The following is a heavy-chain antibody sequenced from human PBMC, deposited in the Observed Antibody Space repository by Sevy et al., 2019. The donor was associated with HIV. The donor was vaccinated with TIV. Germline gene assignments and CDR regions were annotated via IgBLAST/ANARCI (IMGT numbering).Heavy chain of an antibody. V-gene: IGHV1-69*13. J-gene: IGHJ5*02. D-gene: IGHD3-3*01. CDR1: GGTFSSYA. CDR3: ARSYDFWSGHNWFDP. CDR2: IIPIFGTA. Sequence: ASVKVSCKASGGTFSSYAINWVRQAPGQGLEWMGGIIPIFGTANYAQKFQGRVTITADESTSTAYMELSSLRSEDTAVYYCARSYDFWSGHNWFDPWGQGTLVTVSS.